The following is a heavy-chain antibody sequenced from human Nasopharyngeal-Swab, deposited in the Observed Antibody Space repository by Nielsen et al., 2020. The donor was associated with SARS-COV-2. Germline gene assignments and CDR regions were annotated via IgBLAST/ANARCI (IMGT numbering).Heavy chain of an antibody. Sequence: SETLSLTCTVSGGSISSGGYYWSWIRQHPGKGLEWFGYIYYSGSTYYNPSLKSRVTIAVYTSKNQFSLKLSSVTAAATAVYYCARAGRITIFGVVNHFDYWGQGTLVTVSS. CDR3: ARAGRITIFGVVNHFDY. CDR2: IYYSGST. J-gene: IGHJ4*02. D-gene: IGHD3-3*01. CDR1: GGSISSGGYY. V-gene: IGHV4-31*03.